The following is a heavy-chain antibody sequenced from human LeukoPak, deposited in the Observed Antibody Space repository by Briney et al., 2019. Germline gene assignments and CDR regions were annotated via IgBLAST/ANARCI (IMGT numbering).Heavy chain of an antibody. D-gene: IGHD3-9*01. CDR3: ARVILTGYRSMNAFDI. V-gene: IGHV1-2*02. CDR1: GYTFTGYY. J-gene: IGHJ3*02. CDR2: INPNSGGT. Sequence: GASVKVSCKASGYTFTGYYMHWVRQAPGQGLEWMGWINPNSGGTNYAQKFQGRVTMTRDTSISTAYMELSRLRSDDTAVYYCARVILTGYRSMNAFDIWGQGTMVTVSS.